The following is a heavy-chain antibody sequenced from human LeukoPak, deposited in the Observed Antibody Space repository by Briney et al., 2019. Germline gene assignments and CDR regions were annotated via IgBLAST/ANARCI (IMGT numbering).Heavy chain of an antibody. Sequence: SETLSLTCAVYVGYFSGYYWSWIRQPPGKGLEWIGEINHSGSTNYNPSLKSRVTISVDTSKNQFSLKMSSVTAADTAVYYCAREGLQRYLYFDCWGQGTLVTVSS. CDR1: VGYFSGYY. V-gene: IGHV4-34*01. CDR3: AREGLQRYLYFDC. CDR2: INHSGST. D-gene: IGHD5-24*01. J-gene: IGHJ4*02.